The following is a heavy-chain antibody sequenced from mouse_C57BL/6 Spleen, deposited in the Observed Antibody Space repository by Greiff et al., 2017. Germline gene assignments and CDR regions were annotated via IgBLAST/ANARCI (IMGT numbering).Heavy chain of an antibody. J-gene: IGHJ2*01. V-gene: IGHV14-2*01. D-gene: IGHD1-1*01. Sequence: EVKLVESGAELVKPGASVKLSCTASGFNIKDYYMHWVKQRTEQGLEWIGRIDPEDGETKYAPKFQGKATITADTSSNTAYLQLSSLTSEDTAVYYCAQNYYGSSYDYFDYWGQGTTLTVSS. CDR1: GFNIKDYY. CDR2: IDPEDGET. CDR3: AQNYYGSSYDYFDY.